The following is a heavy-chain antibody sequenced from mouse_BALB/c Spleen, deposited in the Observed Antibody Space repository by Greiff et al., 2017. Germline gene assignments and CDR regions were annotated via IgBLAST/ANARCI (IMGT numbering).Heavy chain of an antibody. V-gene: IGHV5-12-2*01. D-gene: IGHD1-1*01. J-gene: IGHJ4*01. CDR2: ISNGGGST. CDR1: GFTFSSYT. CDR3: ARRADYGSPYYYAMDY. Sequence: EVKLVESGGGLVQPGGSLKLSCAASGFTFSSYTMSWVRQTPEKRLEWVAYISNGGGSTYYPDTVKGRFTISRDNAKNTLYLQMSSLKSEDTAMYYCARRADYGSPYYYAMDYWGQGTSVTVSS.